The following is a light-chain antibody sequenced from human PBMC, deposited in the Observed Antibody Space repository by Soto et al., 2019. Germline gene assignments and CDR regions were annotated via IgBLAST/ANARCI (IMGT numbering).Light chain of an antibody. Sequence: QSALTQPASVSGSPGQSITISCTGTSSDVGGYKYVSWYQQHPGKAPKLMIYDIRNRPSEVSNRFSGSKSGNTASLTISGLQAEDEADYYCSSYTSSSTRVFGTGTKLTVL. CDR2: DIR. CDR3: SSYTSSSTRV. CDR1: SSDVGGYKY. J-gene: IGLJ1*01. V-gene: IGLV2-14*03.